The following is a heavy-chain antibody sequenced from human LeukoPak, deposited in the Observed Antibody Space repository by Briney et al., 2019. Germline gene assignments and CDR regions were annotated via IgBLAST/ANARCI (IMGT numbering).Heavy chain of an antibody. Sequence: PGGSLRLSCAASGFTFSSYAMSWVRQAPGKGLEWVSAISGSGGSTYYADSVKGRFTISRDNSKNTLYLQMNSLRAEDTAVYYCAKDGGVQLDYYCYGMDVWGKGTTVTVSS. V-gene: IGHV3-23*01. J-gene: IGHJ6*04. CDR3: AKDGGVQLDYYCYGMDV. CDR1: GFTFSSYA. D-gene: IGHD1-1*01. CDR2: ISGSGGST.